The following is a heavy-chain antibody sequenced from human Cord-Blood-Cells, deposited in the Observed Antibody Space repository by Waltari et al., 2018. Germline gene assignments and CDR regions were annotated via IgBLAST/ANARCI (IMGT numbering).Heavy chain of an antibody. Sequence: QVQLQQWGAGLLKPSETLSLTCAVYGGSFSGYYWSWIRQPPGKGLEWIGEINHSGSTNYNPSLKSRVPISVDTSKNQFSLKLSSVTAADTAVYYCARRPYSSSRFDYWGQGTLVTVSS. D-gene: IGHD6-6*01. CDR2: INHSGST. CDR3: ARRPYSSSRFDY. V-gene: IGHV4-34*01. J-gene: IGHJ4*02. CDR1: GGSFSGYY.